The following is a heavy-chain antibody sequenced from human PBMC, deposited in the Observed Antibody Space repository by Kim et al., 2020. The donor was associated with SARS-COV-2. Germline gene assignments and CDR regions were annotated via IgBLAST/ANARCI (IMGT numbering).Heavy chain of an antibody. CDR1: GFTFSSYS. Sequence: GGSLRLSCAASGFTFSSYSMNWVRQAPGKGLECVSSISSSSSYIYYADSVKGRFTISRDNAKNSLYLQMNSLRAEDTAVYYCASLYGYNYVNYYYYGMDVWGQGTTVTVSS. CDR2: ISSSSSYI. D-gene: IGHD5-12*01. V-gene: IGHV3-21*01. CDR3: ASLYGYNYVNYYYYGMDV. J-gene: IGHJ6*02.